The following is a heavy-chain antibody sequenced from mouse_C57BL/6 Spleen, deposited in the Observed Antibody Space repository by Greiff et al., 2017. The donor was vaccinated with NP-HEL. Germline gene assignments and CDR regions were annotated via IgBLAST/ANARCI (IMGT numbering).Heavy chain of an antibody. D-gene: IGHD2-4*01. CDR2: IYPRDGST. V-gene: IGHV1-85*01. Sequence: QVQLKESGPELVKPGASVKLSCKASGYTFTSYDINWVKQRPGQGLEWIGWIYPRDGSTKYNEKFKGKATLTVDTSSSTAYMELHSLTSEDAAVYFCASLPYDYDEAWFAYWGQGTLVTVSA. CDR3: ASLPYDYDEAWFAY. J-gene: IGHJ3*01. CDR1: GYTFTSYD.